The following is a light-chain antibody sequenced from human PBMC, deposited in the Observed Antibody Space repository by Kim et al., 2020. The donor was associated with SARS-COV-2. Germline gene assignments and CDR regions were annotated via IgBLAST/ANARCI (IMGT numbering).Light chain of an antibody. Sequence: SPRASIKITCTLNSCQNGNSIAQHQQQPEKRPRYLIKVHNDGGHSKGDGIPSRFSGSSSGAGLYPTISTLQSVNEANYYCQSWWVFGGGTQLTVL. CDR2: VHNDGGH. CDR1: SCQNGNS. V-gene: IGLV4-69*01. CDR3: QSWWV. J-gene: IGLJ3*02.